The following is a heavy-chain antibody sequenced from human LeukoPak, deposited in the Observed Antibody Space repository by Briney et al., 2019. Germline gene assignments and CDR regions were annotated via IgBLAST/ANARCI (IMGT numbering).Heavy chain of an antibody. CDR1: GFTFSNYG. V-gene: IGHV3-30*02. CDR3: AKDPEVRFTPLPPY. CDR2: IRYDGSNK. D-gene: IGHD3-10*01. Sequence: PGGSLRLSCAASGFTFSNYGMHWVRQAPGKGLEWVTFIRYDGSNKYYADSVKGRFTISRDNSKNTLYLQMNSLRAEDTAVYFCAKDPEVRFTPLPPYWGQGTLVTVSS. J-gene: IGHJ4*02.